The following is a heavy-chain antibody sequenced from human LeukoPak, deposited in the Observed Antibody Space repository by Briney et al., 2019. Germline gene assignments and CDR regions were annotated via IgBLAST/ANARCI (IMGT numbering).Heavy chain of an antibody. CDR1: GFTFSHAW. CDR3: ARDLGDYEYGVQNWFDP. V-gene: IGHV3-15*01. D-gene: IGHD4-17*01. Sequence: GGSLRLSCAASGFTFSHAWMSWVRQAPGKGLEWVGRIKSKTDGGTTDYAAPVKGRFTISRDDSKNTLFLQMNSLRAEDTAVYYCARDLGDYEYGVQNWFDPWGQGTLVTVSS. J-gene: IGHJ5*02. CDR2: IKSKTDGGTT.